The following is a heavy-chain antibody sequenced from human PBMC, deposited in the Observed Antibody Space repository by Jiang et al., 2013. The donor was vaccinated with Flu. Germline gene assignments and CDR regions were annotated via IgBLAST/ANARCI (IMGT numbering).Heavy chain of an antibody. Sequence: SGAEVKKPGSSVKVSCKASGGTFSSYTISWVRQAPGQGLEWMGRIIPILGIANYAQKFQGRVTITADKSTSTAYMELSSLRSEDTAVYYCATDTSGVLDAFDIWGQGTMVTVSS. V-gene: IGHV1-69*04. J-gene: IGHJ3*02. D-gene: IGHD3-10*01. CDR3: ATDTSGVLDAFDI. CDR2: IIPILGIA. CDR1: GGTFSSYT.